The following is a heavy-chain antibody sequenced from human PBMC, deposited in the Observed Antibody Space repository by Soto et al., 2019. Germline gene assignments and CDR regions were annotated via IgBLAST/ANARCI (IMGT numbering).Heavy chain of an antibody. D-gene: IGHD3-3*01. J-gene: IGHJ6*02. Sequence: PGGSLRVSCAASGFTFSNAWMNWVRQATGKGLEWVGRIKSKTDGGTTDYAAPVKGRFTISRDDSKNTLYLQMNSLKTEDTAVYYCTTRDLTIFGVVIMGLDVWGQGTTVTVSS. CDR3: TTRDLTIFGVVIMGLDV. V-gene: IGHV3-15*07. CDR2: IKSKTDGGTT. CDR1: GFTFSNAW.